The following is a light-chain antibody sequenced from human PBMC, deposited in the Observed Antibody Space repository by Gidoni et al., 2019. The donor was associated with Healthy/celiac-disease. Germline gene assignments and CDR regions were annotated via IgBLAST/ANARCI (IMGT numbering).Light chain of an antibody. V-gene: IGKV1-39*01. CDR3: QQSYSTPLT. J-gene: IGKJ4*01. Sequence: DIQMTQSPSSLSASVGDRGTITCRASQSISSYLNWYQQKPGKAPKLLIYAASSLHSGVPSRFSGSGSGTYFTLTISSLQPEDFASYYCQQSYSTPLTFGGGTKVEIK. CDR1: QSISSY. CDR2: AAS.